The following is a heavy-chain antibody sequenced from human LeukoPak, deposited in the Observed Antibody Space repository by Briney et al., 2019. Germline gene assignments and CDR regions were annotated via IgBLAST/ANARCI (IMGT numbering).Heavy chain of an antibody. CDR1: GFSFSSYN. D-gene: IGHD3-10*01. V-gene: IGHV3-48*02. CDR2: ISSSSNTI. Sequence: GGSLRLSCAASGFSFSSYNMNWVRQAPGKGLEWVSYISSSSNTIYYADSVKDRFTISRDNANNSLYLQMNSLRDEDTAVYYCARNRWFGEFLFDYWGQGTLVTVSS. J-gene: IGHJ4*02. CDR3: ARNRWFGEFLFDY.